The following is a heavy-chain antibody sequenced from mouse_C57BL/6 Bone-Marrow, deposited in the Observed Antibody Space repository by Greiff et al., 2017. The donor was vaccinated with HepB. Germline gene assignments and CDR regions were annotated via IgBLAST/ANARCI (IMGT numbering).Heavy chain of an antibody. CDR2: ISNLAYSI. D-gene: IGHD1-1*01. CDR1: GFTFSDYG. CDR3: ARLTVRYAMDY. V-gene: IGHV5-15*01. Sequence: EVKLVESGGGLVQPGGSLKLSCAASGFTFSDYGMAWVRQAPRKGPEWVAFISNLAYSIYYADTVTGRFTISRENAKNTLYLEMSSLRSEDTAMYYCARLTVRYAMDYWGQGTSVTASS. J-gene: IGHJ4*01.